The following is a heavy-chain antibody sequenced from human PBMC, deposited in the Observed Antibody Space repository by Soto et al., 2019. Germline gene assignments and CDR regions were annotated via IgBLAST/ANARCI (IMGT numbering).Heavy chain of an antibody. D-gene: IGHD3-3*01. V-gene: IGHV4-59*01. J-gene: IGHJ6*02. Sequence: SETLSLTCPVSGGSISSNYWSWIRQPPGKGLEWIGYIFHSGSTTYNPSLKSRVTMSVDTSKKQFSLNLSSVTAADTAVYYCARVEYDFWSGSSPSNYGTDVWGQGTTVTVSS. CDR3: ARVEYDFWSGSSPSNYGTDV. CDR1: GGSISSNY. CDR2: IFHSGST.